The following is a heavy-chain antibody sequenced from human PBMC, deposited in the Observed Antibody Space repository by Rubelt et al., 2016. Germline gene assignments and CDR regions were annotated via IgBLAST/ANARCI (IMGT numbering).Heavy chain of an antibody. CDR2: INPNSGGT. Sequence: QVQLVQSGAEVKKPGASVKVSCKASGYTFTSYYMHWVRQAPGQGLEWMGWINPNSGGTNYAHKFQGRVTMTRDTSISTAYMELSRLRSDDTAVYYCARDLYKGPRWLVAYWGQGTLVTVSS. CDR3: ARDLYKGPRWLVAY. J-gene: IGHJ4*02. V-gene: IGHV1-2*07. D-gene: IGHD6-19*01. CDR1: GYTFTSYY.